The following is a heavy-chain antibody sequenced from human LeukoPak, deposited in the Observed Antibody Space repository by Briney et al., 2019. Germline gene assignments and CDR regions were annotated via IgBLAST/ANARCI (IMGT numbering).Heavy chain of an antibody. CDR2: ISYDGSNK. CDR1: GFTFSTYA. Sequence: GGSLRLSCAASGFTFSTYAMHWVRQAPGKGLEWVAVISYDGSNKYYADSVKGRFTISRDNAKNSLYLQMNSLRAEDTAVYYCARDGEEVASHWGQGTLVTVSS. CDR3: ARDGEEVASH. V-gene: IGHV3-30-3*01. J-gene: IGHJ4*02. D-gene: IGHD2-15*01.